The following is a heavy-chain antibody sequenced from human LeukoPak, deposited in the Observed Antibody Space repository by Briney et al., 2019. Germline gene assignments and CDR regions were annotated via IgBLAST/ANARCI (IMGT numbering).Heavy chain of an antibody. CDR1: GFIFSRYA. Sequence: GGSLRLSCAASGFIFSRYAMSWVRQAPGKGLEWVSDINDNGGGTFYADSVKGRFTVSRDNSKNTLYMQMNSLRGGDAAVYYCAKKLGSSPGDFFDYWGQGTLVTVSS. V-gene: IGHV3-23*01. D-gene: IGHD6-6*01. CDR2: INDNGGGT. CDR3: AKKLGSSPGDFFDY. J-gene: IGHJ4*02.